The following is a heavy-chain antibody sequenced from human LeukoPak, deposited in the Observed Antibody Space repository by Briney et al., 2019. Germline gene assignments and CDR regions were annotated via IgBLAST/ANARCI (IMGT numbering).Heavy chain of an antibody. V-gene: IGHV3-30-3*01. Sequence: SGGSLRLSCAASGFTFSSYAMHWVRQAPGKGLEWVAVISYDGSNKYYADSVKGRFTISRDNSKNTPYLQMNSLRAEDTAVYYCARETLVRSSTSCYPDYWGQGTLVTVSS. J-gene: IGHJ4*02. CDR2: ISYDGSNK. D-gene: IGHD2-2*01. CDR3: ARETLVRSSTSCYPDY. CDR1: GFTFSSYA.